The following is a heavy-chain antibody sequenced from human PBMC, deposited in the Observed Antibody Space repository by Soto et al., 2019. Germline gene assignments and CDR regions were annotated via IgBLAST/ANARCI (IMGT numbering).Heavy chain of an antibody. CDR3: ARAHSVVVAAKSLSH. Sequence: GGSLRLSCAASGFTFSDYYMSWIRQAPGKGLEWVSYISSSGSTIYYADSVKGRFTISRDNAKNSLYLQMNSLRAEDTAVYYCARAHSVVVAAKSLSHWGQGTLVTVSS. D-gene: IGHD2-15*01. CDR2: ISSSGSTI. J-gene: IGHJ1*01. CDR1: GFTFSDYY. V-gene: IGHV3-11*01.